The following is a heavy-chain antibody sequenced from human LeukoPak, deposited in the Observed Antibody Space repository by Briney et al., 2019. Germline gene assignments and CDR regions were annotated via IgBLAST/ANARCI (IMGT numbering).Heavy chain of an antibody. CDR3: ASLAWGIGGEDCSSTSCFGY. CDR2: INPNSGGT. Sequence: ASVKVPCKSSGYTFTGYYMHWVREAPGQGLEWMGWINPNSGGTNYAQKFQGRVTMTRDTSISTAYMELSRLRSDDTAVYYCASLAWGIGGEDCSSTSCFGYWGQGTLVTVSS. D-gene: IGHD2-2*01. J-gene: IGHJ4*02. V-gene: IGHV1-2*02. CDR1: GYTFTGYY.